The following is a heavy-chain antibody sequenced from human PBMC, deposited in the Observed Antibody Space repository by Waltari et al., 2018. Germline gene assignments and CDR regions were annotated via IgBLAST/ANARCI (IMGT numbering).Heavy chain of an antibody. V-gene: IGHV3-23*01. Sequence: EVQLLESGGGLVQPGGSLRLSCAASGFTFSSYAMSWVRQAPGKGLEWVSAISGSGGSTYYADSVKGRFTISRDNSKNTLYLQMNSLRAEDTAVYYCAKRFEITMIVGKGIGAFDIWGQGTMVTVSS. CDR2: ISGSGGST. CDR3: AKRFEITMIVGKGIGAFDI. D-gene: IGHD3-22*01. J-gene: IGHJ3*02. CDR1: GFTFSSYA.